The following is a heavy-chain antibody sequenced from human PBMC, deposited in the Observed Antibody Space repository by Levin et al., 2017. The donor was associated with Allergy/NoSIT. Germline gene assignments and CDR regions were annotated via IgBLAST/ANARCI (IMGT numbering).Heavy chain of an antibody. CDR3: ARDRTPLRRGPDY. J-gene: IGHJ4*02. CDR1: GFIFSNYD. V-gene: IGHV3-21*01. CDR2: MGTSSRYI. Sequence: GESLKISCAASGFIFSNYDMNWVRQAPGKGLEWVSSMGTSSRYIYYADSVRGRFTISRDNAKNSLYLQMNSLRVEDTAVYYCARDRTPLRRGPDYWGQGTLVTVSS.